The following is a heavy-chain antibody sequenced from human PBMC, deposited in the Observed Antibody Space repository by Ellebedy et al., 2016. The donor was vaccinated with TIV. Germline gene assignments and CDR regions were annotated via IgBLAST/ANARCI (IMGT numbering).Heavy chain of an antibody. CDR1: GYTFTSYY. Sequence: AASVKVSCKASGYTFTSYYMHWVRQAPGQGLEWMGIINPSGGSTSYAQKFQGRVTMTRDTSTSTVYMELSSLRSEDTAVYYCARDRSESSSWGWYYYYYGMDVWGQGTTVTVSS. V-gene: IGHV1-46*01. CDR2: INPSGGST. CDR3: ARDRSESSSWGWYYYYYGMDV. D-gene: IGHD6-13*01. J-gene: IGHJ6*02.